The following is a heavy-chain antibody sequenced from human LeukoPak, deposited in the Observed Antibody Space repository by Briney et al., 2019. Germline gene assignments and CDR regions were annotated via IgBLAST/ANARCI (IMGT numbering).Heavy chain of an antibody. V-gene: IGHV3-21*01. J-gene: IGHJ4*02. CDR2: ISSSSSYI. D-gene: IGHD2-2*01. CDR3: ARDDTLGYCSSTSCSPARAFDY. Sequence: GGSLRLSCAASGFTFSSYSMNWVRQAPGKGLEWVSSISSSSSYIYYADSVKGRFTISRDNAKNSLYLQMNSLRAEDTAVYYCARDDTLGYCSSTSCSPARAFDYWGQGTLVTVSS. CDR1: GFTFSSYS.